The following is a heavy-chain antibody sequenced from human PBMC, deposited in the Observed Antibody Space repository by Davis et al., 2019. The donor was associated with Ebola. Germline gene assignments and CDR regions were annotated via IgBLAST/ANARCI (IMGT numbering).Heavy chain of an antibody. V-gene: IGHV4-39*01. J-gene: IGHJ4*02. CDR1: GASISTTPNY. D-gene: IGHD3-16*01. CDR3: ASRVWGPFDR. Sequence: SETLSLTCAVSGASISTTPNYWAWIRQPPGKGLEWIGTIYFSGNTYYNSSLKSRVTISVDTSKNQFSMRLSSVTAADTAVYYCASRVWGPFDRWGLGTLVTVSS. CDR2: IYFSGNT.